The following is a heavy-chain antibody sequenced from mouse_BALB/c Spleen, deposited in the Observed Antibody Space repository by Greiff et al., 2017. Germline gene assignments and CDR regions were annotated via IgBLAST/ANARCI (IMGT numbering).Heavy chain of an antibody. D-gene: IGHD1-1*01. V-gene: IGHV5-9-4*01. J-gene: IGHJ1*01. Sequence: EVQLVESGGGLVKPGGSLKLSCAASGFTFSSYAMSWVRQSPEKRLEWVAEISSGGSYTYYPDTVTGRFTISRDNAKNTLYLEMSSLRSEDTAMYYCAREGNGSRGGYFDVWGAGTTVTVSS. CDR2: ISSGGSYT. CDR1: GFTFSSYA. CDR3: AREGNGSRGGYFDV.